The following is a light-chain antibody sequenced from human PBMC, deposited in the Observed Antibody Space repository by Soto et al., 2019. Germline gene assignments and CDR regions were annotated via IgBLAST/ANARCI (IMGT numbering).Light chain of an antibody. CDR1: RSLSSSY. CDR2: AAS. V-gene: IGKV3-20*01. Sequence: EIVLTQSPCTLSLSPGERATLSCRASRSLSSSYVVWYQQKPGQAPRLLIYAASRRATGIPDRFSGSGSAKEYTLTISRLEPEDFAVYYCQQQGTFGQGTKLEIK. CDR3: QQQGT. J-gene: IGKJ2*01.